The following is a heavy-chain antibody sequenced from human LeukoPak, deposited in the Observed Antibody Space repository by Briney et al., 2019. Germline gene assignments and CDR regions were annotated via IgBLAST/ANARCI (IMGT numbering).Heavy chain of an antibody. CDR2: IYYSGSN. CDR3: ARGYCSGGSCPADY. CDR1: GGSISSYY. J-gene: IGHJ4*02. Sequence: SETLSLTCTVSGGSISSYYWSWIRQPPGKGLEWIGYIYYSGSNNYNPSLKSRVTISVDTSKNQFSLKLSSVTAADTAVYYCARGYCSGGSCPADYWGQGTLVTVSS. D-gene: IGHD2-15*01. V-gene: IGHV4-59*01.